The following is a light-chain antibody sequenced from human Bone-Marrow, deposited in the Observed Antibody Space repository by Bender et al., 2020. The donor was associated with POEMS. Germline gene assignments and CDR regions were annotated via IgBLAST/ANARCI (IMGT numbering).Light chain of an antibody. CDR1: SSDVGSYNL. Sequence: QSVLTQPPSVSGSPGQSITISCSGTSSDVGSYNLVYWYQQHPGKAPKLIIYEVSKRPSGVSNRFSGSKSGNTASLTISGLRAEDEADYYCHSYDINVSGRWVFGGGTKLTVL. CDR3: HSYDINVSGRWV. J-gene: IGLJ3*02. V-gene: IGLV2-23*02. CDR2: EVS.